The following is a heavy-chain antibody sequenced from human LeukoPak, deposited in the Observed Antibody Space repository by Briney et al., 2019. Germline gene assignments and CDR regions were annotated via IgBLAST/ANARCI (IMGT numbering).Heavy chain of an antibody. CDR3: TRVAGSGSVD. Sequence: GGSLRLSCAASGFTFSSYWMHWVRHAPGKGLVWVSRINSDASTTSYADSVKGRFTISRDNAKNTLHLQMNSLRAEDTAVYYCTRVAGSGSVDWGQGTLVTVSS. CDR2: INSDASTT. D-gene: IGHD1-26*01. CDR1: GFTFSSYW. V-gene: IGHV3-74*01. J-gene: IGHJ4*02.